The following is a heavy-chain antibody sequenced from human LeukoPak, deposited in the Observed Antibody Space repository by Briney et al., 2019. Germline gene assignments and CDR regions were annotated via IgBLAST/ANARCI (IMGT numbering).Heavy chain of an antibody. CDR3: ARWAENYGSGSFDY. V-gene: IGHV4-39*07. D-gene: IGHD3-10*01. CDR1: GGFISSSSYY. Sequence: PSETLSLTCTVSGGFISSSSYYWGWIRQPPGKGLEWIGEINHSGSTNYNPSLKSRVTISVDTSKNQFSLKLSSVTAADTAVYYCARWAENYGSGSFDYWGQGTLVTVSS. J-gene: IGHJ4*02. CDR2: INHSGST.